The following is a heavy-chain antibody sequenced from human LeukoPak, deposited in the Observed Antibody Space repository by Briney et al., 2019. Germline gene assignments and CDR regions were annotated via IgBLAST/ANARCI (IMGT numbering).Heavy chain of an antibody. V-gene: IGHV4-59*11. CDR2: IYYSGST. Sequence: SETLSLTCTVSGGSNSSHYWSWIPQPPGKGLEWIGYIYYSGSTNYNPSLESRVTISVDTSKDQFSLKLSSVTAADTAVYYCARGRYSSSWYEGVWFDPWGQGTLVTVSS. J-gene: IGHJ5*02. CDR3: ARGRYSSSWYEGVWFDP. D-gene: IGHD6-13*01. CDR1: GGSNSSHY.